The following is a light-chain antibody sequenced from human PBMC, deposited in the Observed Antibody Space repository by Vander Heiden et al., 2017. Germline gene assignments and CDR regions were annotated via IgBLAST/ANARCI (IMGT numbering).Light chain of an antibody. CDR3: QQYNQQYNSYSPKT. V-gene: IGKV1-5*03. J-gene: IGKJ1*01. CDR1: QSIISY. CDR2: KAS. Sequence: DIQMTQSPSTLSASVGDRVTITCRASQSIISYLAWYQQKPGKAPKLLIYKASILESGVPSRFSGSGSGTEFTLTISSLQPDDFETYYCQQYNQQYNSYSPKTFGQGTKVEIK.